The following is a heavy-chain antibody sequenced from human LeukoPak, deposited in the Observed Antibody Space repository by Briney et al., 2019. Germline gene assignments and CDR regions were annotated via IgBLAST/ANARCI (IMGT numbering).Heavy chain of an antibody. V-gene: IGHV1-2*04. CDR2: INPNSGGT. Sequence: ASVKVSCKASGYTFTGYYMHWVRQAPGQGLEWMGWINPNSGGTNYAQKFQGWVTMARDTSISTAYMELSRLRSDDTAVYYCARVRAGSGWDYWGQGTLATVSS. CDR1: GYTFTGYY. D-gene: IGHD6-19*01. CDR3: ARVRAGSGWDY. J-gene: IGHJ4*02.